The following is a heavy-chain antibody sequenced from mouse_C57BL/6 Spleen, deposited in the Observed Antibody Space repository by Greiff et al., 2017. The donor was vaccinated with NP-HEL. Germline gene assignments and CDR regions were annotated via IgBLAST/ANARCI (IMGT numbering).Heavy chain of an antibody. CDR3: GGWGGTYAMDY. V-gene: IGHV1-82*01. Sequence: VQLQQSGPELVKPGASVKISCKASGYAFSSSWMNWVKQRPGKGLEWIGRIYPGDGDTNYNGKFKGKATLTADKSSSTAYMQLSSLTSEDSAVYCGGGWGGTYAMDYWGQGTSVTVSS. J-gene: IGHJ4*01. D-gene: IGHD4-1*01. CDR2: IYPGDGDT. CDR1: GYAFSSSW.